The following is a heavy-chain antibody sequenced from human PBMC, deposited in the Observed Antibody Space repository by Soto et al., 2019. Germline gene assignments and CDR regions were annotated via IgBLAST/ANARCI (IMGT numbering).Heavy chain of an antibody. V-gene: IGHV3-21*04. Sequence: GGSLGLSCAASGFTFSSYSMNWVRQAPGKGLEWVSSISSSSSYIYYADSVKGRFTISRDNAKNSLYLQMNSLRAEDTAVYYCARAHIVVVPAADFDYWGQGTLVTVS. CDR2: ISSSSSYI. J-gene: IGHJ4*02. CDR1: GFTFSSYS. CDR3: ARAHIVVVPAADFDY. D-gene: IGHD2-2*01.